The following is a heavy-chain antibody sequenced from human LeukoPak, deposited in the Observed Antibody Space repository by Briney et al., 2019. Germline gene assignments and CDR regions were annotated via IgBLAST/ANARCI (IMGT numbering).Heavy chain of an antibody. CDR2: IYYSGST. J-gene: IGHJ3*02. Sequence: PSETLSLTCTVSGGSISSYYWSWIRQPPGKGLEWIGYIYYSGSTNYNPSLKSRATISVDTSKNQFSLKLSSVTAADTAVYYCAREHSSGWYGGDAFDIWGQGTMVTVSS. CDR3: AREHSSGWYGGDAFDI. CDR1: GGSISSYY. V-gene: IGHV4-59*01. D-gene: IGHD6-19*01.